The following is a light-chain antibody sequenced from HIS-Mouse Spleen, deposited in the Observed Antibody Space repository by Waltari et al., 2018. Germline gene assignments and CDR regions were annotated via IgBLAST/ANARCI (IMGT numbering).Light chain of an antibody. CDR3: QPGYSTPWT. V-gene: IGKV1-39*01. J-gene: IGKJ1*01. CDR1: QSISSY. Sequence: DIQMTQSPSSLSASVGDRVTITCRASQSISSYLNWYQQKPGKAPKLLIYAASSLQSGVPSRFRGSGSGTDFTLTISSLQPEDFATYYCQPGYSTPWTFGQGTKVEIK. CDR2: AAS.